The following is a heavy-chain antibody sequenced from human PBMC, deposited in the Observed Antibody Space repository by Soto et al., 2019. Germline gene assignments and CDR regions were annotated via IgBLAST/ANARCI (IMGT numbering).Heavy chain of an antibody. J-gene: IGHJ2*01. D-gene: IGHD2-21*02. CDR3: AKDRAYCGGDCSYWYFDL. CDR1: GFTFSSYA. Sequence: EVQLLESGGGLVQPGGSLRLSCAASGFTFSSYAMSWVRQAPGKGLEWVSAISGSGGSTYYADSVKGRFTISRDNSKNTLYLQMNSLRAEDTAVYYCAKDRAYCGGDCSYWYFDLWGRGTLVTVPS. CDR2: ISGSGGST. V-gene: IGHV3-23*01.